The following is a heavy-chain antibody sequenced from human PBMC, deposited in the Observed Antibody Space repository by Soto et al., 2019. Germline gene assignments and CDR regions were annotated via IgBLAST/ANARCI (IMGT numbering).Heavy chain of an antibody. V-gene: IGHV1-8*01. CDR3: ARVQSKRPGGSGSYYALLY. D-gene: IGHD3-10*01. Sequence: QVQLVQSGAEVKKPGASVKVSCKASGYTFTSYDINWVRQATGQGLEWMGWMNPNSGNTGYAQKFQGRVTMTRNTSISRAYMELSSLRSEDTAVYYCARVQSKRPGGSGSYYALLYWGQGTLVTVSS. CDR1: GYTFTSYD. J-gene: IGHJ4*02. CDR2: MNPNSGNT.